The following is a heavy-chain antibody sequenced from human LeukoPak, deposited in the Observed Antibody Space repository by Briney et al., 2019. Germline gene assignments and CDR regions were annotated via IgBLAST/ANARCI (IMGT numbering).Heavy chain of an antibody. V-gene: IGHV1-2*02. CDR2: INPNSGGT. CDR3: ARGTSSLLWFGELSAFDY. D-gene: IGHD3-10*01. Sequence: ASVKVSCKASGYTFTGYYMHWVRQAPGQGLEWMGWINPNSGGTNYAQKFQGRVTMTRDTSICTAYMELSRLRSDDTAVYYCARGTSSLLWFGELSAFDYWGQGTLVTVSS. CDR1: GYTFTGYY. J-gene: IGHJ4*02.